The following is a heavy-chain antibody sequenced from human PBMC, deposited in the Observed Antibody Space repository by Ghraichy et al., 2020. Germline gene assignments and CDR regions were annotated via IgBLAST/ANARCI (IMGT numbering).Heavy chain of an antibody. D-gene: IGHD2-2*01. CDR1: GGSFSGYY. CDR3: ARAPLYTSPSFGLDV. J-gene: IGHJ6*04. V-gene: IGHV4-34*01. CDR2: INHSGST. Sequence: SETLSLTCAVYGGSFSGYYWSWIRQPPGKGLEWIGEINHSGSTNYNSSLKSRVTISVDTSKNQFSLKMSSVTAAATAVYYCARAPLYTSPSFGLDVWGKGTTVTVSS.